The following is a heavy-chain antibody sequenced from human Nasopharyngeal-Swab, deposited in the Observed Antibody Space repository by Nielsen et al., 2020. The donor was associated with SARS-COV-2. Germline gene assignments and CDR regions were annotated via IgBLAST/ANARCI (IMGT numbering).Heavy chain of an antibody. J-gene: IGHJ3*02. CDR1: GGSISSSSYY. D-gene: IGHD3-3*01. CDR2: IYYSGST. CDR3: ASHPLADITIFEVVTRGAFDI. Sequence: SETLSLTCTVSGGSISSSSYYWGWIRQPPGKGLEWIGSIYYSGSTYYNPSLKSRVTISVDTSKNQFSLKLSSVTAADTAVYYCASHPLADITIFEVVTRGAFDIWGQGTMVTVSS. V-gene: IGHV4-39*07.